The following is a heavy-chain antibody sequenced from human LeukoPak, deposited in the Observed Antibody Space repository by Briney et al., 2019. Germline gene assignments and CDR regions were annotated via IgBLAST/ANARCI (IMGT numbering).Heavy chain of an antibody. V-gene: IGHV3-23*01. D-gene: IGHD3-10*01. Sequence: GGSLRLSCAASGFTFSSYAMSWVRQAPGKGLEWVSAISGSGGSTYYADSVKGRFTISRDNSKNTLYLQMNSLRAEDTAVYYCAKDAAGFGESGVAEAPNWFDPWGQGTLVTVSS. J-gene: IGHJ5*02. CDR2: ISGSGGST. CDR1: GFTFSSYA. CDR3: AKDAAGFGESGVAEAPNWFDP.